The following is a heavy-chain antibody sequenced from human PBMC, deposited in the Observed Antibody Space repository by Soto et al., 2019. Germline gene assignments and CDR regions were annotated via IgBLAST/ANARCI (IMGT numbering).Heavy chain of an antibody. D-gene: IGHD6-19*01. CDR2: IIPIFGTA. V-gene: IGHV1-69*01. CDR3: ARVIAVAGRPEGYYYGMDV. CDR1: GGTFSSYA. Sequence: QVQLVQSGAEVKKPGSSVKVSCKASGGTFSSYAISWVRQAPGQGLEWMGGIIPIFGTANYAQKFQGRVTITADESTSTAYMELSSLRAEDTAVYYCARVIAVAGRPEGYYYGMDVWGPGTTVTVSS. J-gene: IGHJ6*02.